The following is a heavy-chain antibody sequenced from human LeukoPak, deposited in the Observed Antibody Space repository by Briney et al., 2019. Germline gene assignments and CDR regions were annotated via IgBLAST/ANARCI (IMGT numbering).Heavy chain of an antibody. Sequence: GGSLRLSCAASGSTFSSYWMHWVRQAPGKGLVWVSRINSDGSSTNYADSVKGRFTIPRDNAKNTLYLQMCSLRAEDTAVYYCAAPRYVTIFGVIAQFDYWGQGTLVTVSS. J-gene: IGHJ4*02. CDR1: GSTFSSYW. CDR3: AAPRYVTIFGVIAQFDY. V-gene: IGHV3-74*01. CDR2: INSDGSST. D-gene: IGHD3-3*01.